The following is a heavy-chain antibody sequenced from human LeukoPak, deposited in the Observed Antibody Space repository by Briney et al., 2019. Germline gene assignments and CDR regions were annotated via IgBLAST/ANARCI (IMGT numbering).Heavy chain of an antibody. Sequence: ASVKVSCKASGYTFSSYGISWVRQAPGQGLEWMGWIHAESANTNYAQKYQDRVTMTTDTSTRTAYMELRSLRSDDTAVYYCARDADHLNNFDYWGQGTLVTVSS. V-gene: IGHV1-18*01. CDR1: GYTFSSYG. CDR3: ARDADHLNNFDY. D-gene: IGHD1-14*01. J-gene: IGHJ4*02. CDR2: IHAESANT.